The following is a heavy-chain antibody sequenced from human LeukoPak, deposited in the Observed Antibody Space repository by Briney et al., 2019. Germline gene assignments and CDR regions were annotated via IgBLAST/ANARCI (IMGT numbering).Heavy chain of an antibody. V-gene: IGHV3-11*06. J-gene: IGHJ4*02. CDR2: ISSSSSYT. Sequence: PGGSLRLSCSVSGLSFSDSAFHWIRQAPGKGLEWVSYISSSSSYTNYADSVKGRFTISRDNAKNSLYLQMNSLRAEDTAVYYCASGSSSWKLDYWGQGTLVTVSS. D-gene: IGHD6-13*01. CDR1: GLSFSDSA. CDR3: ASGSSSWKLDY.